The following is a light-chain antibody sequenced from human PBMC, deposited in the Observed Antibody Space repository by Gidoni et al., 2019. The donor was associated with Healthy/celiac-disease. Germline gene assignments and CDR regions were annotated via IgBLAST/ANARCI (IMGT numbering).Light chain of an antibody. CDR1: QSVSSSY. CDR2: GAS. J-gene: IGKJ3*01. CDR3: QQYGSSPFT. Sequence: QSVSSSYLAWYQQKPGQAPRLLIYGASSRATGIPDRFSGSGSGTDFTLTISRLEPEDFAVYYCQQYGSSPFTFGPXTKVEIK. V-gene: IGKV3-20*01.